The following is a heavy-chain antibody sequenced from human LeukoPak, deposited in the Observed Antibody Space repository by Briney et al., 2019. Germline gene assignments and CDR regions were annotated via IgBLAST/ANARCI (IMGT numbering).Heavy chain of an antibody. CDR1: GYSLTELS. CDR2: FDREDGET. Sequence: GASVKVSCKVSGYSLTELSIHWVRQAPGQGLEWMGGFDREDGETTYAQKLQGRVSMTEDTSTGTAFLELSSLKSEDTAIYYCETERVGYCYGHSCYGLDVWGKGTTVTVSS. CDR3: ETERVGYCYGHSCYGLDV. D-gene: IGHD5-18*01. V-gene: IGHV1-24*01. J-gene: IGHJ6*04.